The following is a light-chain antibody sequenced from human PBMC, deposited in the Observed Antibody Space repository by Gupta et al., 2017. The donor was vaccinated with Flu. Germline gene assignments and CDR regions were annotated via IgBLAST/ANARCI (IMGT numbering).Light chain of an antibody. CDR3: QQDNSSPLT. Sequence: PSTLSASVGDRVTITSLSSQSISDWLAWYQQQPGKAPKLLIQKASSLQSRVPSKFSGSGSGTEFTLTISSLQPDDFATYYCQQDNSSPLTFGQGTRLVIK. CDR2: KAS. CDR1: QSISDW. V-gene: IGKV1-5*03. J-gene: IGKJ5*01.